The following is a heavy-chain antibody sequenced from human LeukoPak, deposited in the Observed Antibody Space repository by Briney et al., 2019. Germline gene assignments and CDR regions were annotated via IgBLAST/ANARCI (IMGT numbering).Heavy chain of an antibody. D-gene: IGHD6-19*01. V-gene: IGHV4-39*01. Sequence: KPSETLSLTCTVSGGSISSRSYYWGWIRQPPGKGLEWIGSIYYSGSTYYNPSLKSRVTISVDTSKNQFSLKLSSVTAADTAVYYCARQNNPQTGWYSGYNWFDPWGQGTLVTVSS. CDR3: ARQNNPQTGWYSGYNWFDP. CDR1: GGSISSRSYY. CDR2: IYYSGST. J-gene: IGHJ5*02.